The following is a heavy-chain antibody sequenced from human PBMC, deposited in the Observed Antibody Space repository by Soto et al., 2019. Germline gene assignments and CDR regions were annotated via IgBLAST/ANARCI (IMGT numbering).Heavy chain of an antibody. J-gene: IGHJ3*01. V-gene: IGHV1-69*06. D-gene: IGHD1-26*01. CDR3: ARIGVGSRR. Sequence: QVRLVQSGAEVRKPGSSVRVSCESSGDTCSNYVMSWVRQAPGQGLEWMGGFAPISGSPDYSENFQGRITITADTSTSTSYMELSSLTSDDTAVYYCARIGVGSRRWGQGTLVTVSS. CDR1: GDTCSNYV. CDR2: FAPISGSP.